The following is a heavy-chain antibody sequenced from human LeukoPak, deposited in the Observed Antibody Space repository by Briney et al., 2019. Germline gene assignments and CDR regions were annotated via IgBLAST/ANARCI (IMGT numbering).Heavy chain of an antibody. Sequence: GGSLRLSCAASGFTFSSYAMSWVRQAPGKGLEWVSAISGSGGSTYYADSVKGRFTISRDNSKNTLYLQMNSLRAEDTAVYYCAKDFLDSRLPLPVTIFGVADAFDIWGQGTMVTVSS. J-gene: IGHJ3*02. V-gene: IGHV3-23*01. CDR2: ISGSGGST. D-gene: IGHD3-3*01. CDR1: GFTFSSYA. CDR3: AKDFLDSRLPLPVTIFGVADAFDI.